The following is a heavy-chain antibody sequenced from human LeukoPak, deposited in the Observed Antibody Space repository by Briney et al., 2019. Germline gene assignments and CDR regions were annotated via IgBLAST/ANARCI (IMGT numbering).Heavy chain of an antibody. CDR3: ARDQNLLYAFDI. D-gene: IGHD1-14*01. V-gene: IGHV3-30*03. CDR1: RFTFSSYG. J-gene: IGHJ3*02. CDR2: ISYDGSNK. Sequence: GGSLRLSCAASRFTFSSYGMHWVRQAPGKGLEWVAIISYDGSNKYYADSVKGRFTISRDNSKNTLYLQMNSLRAEDTAVYYCARDQNLLYAFDIWGQGTMVTVSS.